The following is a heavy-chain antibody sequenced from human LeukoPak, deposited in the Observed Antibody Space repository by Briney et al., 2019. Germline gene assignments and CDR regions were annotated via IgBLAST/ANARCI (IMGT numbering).Heavy chain of an antibody. Sequence: GASVKVSCKASGYTFTSYGISWVRQAPGQGLEWMGWISAYNGNTNYAQKLQGRVTMTTDTSTSTAYMELRSLRSDDTAVYYCASGLYSSSWNPIDPWGQGTLVTVSS. CDR2: ISAYNGNT. CDR1: GYTFTSYG. CDR3: ASGLYSSSWNPIDP. D-gene: IGHD6-13*01. J-gene: IGHJ5*02. V-gene: IGHV1-18*01.